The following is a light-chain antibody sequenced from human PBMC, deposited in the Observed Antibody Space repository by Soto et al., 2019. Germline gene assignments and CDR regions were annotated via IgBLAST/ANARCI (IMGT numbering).Light chain of an antibody. CDR1: SSDVGGYNY. V-gene: IGLV2-14*01. Sequence: QSVLTQPASVSGSPGQSITISCTGTSSDVGGYNYVSWYQQHPGNAPKLMIYDVSNRPSGVSNRFSGSKSGNTASLTISGLQAEDEADYYCSSYTSSSTLPYVFGTGTKVTVL. CDR2: DVS. CDR3: SSYTSSSTLPYV. J-gene: IGLJ1*01.